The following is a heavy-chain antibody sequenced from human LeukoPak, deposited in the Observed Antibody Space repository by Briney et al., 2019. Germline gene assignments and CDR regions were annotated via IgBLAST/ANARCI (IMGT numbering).Heavy chain of an antibody. CDR3: ARGPNYYSSSSHFDY. CDR1: GFTFSSYA. D-gene: IGHD6-6*01. CDR2: ISGSGGST. J-gene: IGHJ4*02. V-gene: IGHV3-23*01. Sequence: GGSLRLSCAASGFTFSSYAMNWVRQAPGKGLEWVSGISGSGGSTYYADSVKGRFTISRDNAKNSLYLQMNSLRAEDTAVYYCARGPNYYSSSSHFDYWGQGTLVTVSS.